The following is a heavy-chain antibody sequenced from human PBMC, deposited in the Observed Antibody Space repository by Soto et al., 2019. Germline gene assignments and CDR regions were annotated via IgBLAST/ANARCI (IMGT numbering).Heavy chain of an antibody. V-gene: IGHV3-30-3*01. CDR3: ARDADYYDSSGYYFPPDY. CDR2: ISYDGSNK. J-gene: IGHJ4*02. D-gene: IGHD3-22*01. CDR1: GFTFSSYA. Sequence: GGSLRLSCAASGFTFSSYAMHWVRQAPGKGLEWVAVISYDGSNKYYADSVKGRFTISRDNSKNTLYLQMNSLRAEDTAVYYCARDADYYDSSGYYFPPDYWGQGTLVTVSS.